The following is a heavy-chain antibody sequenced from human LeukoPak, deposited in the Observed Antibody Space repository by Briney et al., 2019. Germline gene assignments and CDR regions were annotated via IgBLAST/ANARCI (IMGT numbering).Heavy chain of an antibody. CDR2: IYSGGST. V-gene: IGHV3-53*01. D-gene: IGHD3-16*01. CDR1: GFTVSSNF. Sequence: GGSLRLSCAASGFTVSSNFMSWVRQAPGKGLEWVSVIYSGGSTYYADSVKGRFTISRDNSKNTLYLQMNSLRAEDTAVYYCAREGSFFGGFDYWGQGTLVTVSS. J-gene: IGHJ4*02. CDR3: AREGSFFGGFDY.